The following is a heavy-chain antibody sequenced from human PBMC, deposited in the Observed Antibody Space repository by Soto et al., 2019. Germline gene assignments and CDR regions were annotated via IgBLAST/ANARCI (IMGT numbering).Heavy chain of an antibody. D-gene: IGHD3-10*01. CDR1: GCSFTSCC. CDR3: VYGSGHHPYYYYGMDF. J-gene: IGHJ6*02. CDR2: IYPGDSDT. V-gene: IGHV5-51*01. Sequence: WESLKISCKGSGCSFTSCCIGWVRQMPGKGLEWMGIIYPGDSDTRYSTSFQGQVTISDDKTISTAYLQWSSLKASDTAMYYCVYGSGHHPYYYYGMDFWGQGTTVNVSS.